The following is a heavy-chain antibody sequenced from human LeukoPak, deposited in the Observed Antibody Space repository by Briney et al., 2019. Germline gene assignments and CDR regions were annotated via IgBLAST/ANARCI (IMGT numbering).Heavy chain of an antibody. Sequence: SETLSLTCAVYGGSFSGYYWSWIRQPPGKGLEWIGEINHSGSTNYNPSLKSRVTISVDTSKNQFSLKLSSVTAADTAVYYCARGTSTIFGVVITLDYWGQGTLVTVSS. CDR2: INHSGST. J-gene: IGHJ4*02. CDR3: ARGTSTIFGVVITLDY. CDR1: GGSFSGYY. V-gene: IGHV4-34*01. D-gene: IGHD3-3*01.